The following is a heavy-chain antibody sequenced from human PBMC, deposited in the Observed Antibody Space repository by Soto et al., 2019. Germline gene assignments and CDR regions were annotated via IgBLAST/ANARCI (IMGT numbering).Heavy chain of an antibody. V-gene: IGHV6-1*01. J-gene: IGHJ4*02. CDR2: TYYRSKWYT. CDR1: GDSVSSNSAA. D-gene: IGHD2-2*01. Sequence: PTLSLTCAISGDSVSSNSAAWNWIRQSPSRGLEWLGRTYYRSKWYTDYAVSVKSRITINPDTSKNQFSLQLNSVTPEDTAVYFCAREYCSGTSCSIFDYWGQGTLVTVSS. CDR3: AREYCSGTSCSIFDY.